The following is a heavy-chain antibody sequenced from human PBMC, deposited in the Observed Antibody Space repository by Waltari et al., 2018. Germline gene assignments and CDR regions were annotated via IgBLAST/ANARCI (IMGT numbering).Heavy chain of an antibody. J-gene: IGHJ4*02. D-gene: IGHD6-19*01. Sequence: QVQLQESGPGLVKPSETLSLTCAVSGYSISSGYYWGWIRQPPGKGLEWIGSIYLSGSTYYNPSLKSRVTISVDTSKNQFSLKLSSVTAADTAVYYCARTGHIAVAGLDYWGQGTLVTVSS. CDR2: IYLSGST. CDR1: GYSISSGYY. CDR3: ARTGHIAVAGLDY. V-gene: IGHV4-38-2*01.